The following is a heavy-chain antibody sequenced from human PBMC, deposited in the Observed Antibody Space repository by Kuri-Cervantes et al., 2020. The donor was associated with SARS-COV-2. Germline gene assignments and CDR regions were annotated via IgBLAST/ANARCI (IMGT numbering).Heavy chain of an antibody. CDR3: ARDMAVHYYFDY. CDR2: IKQDGSEK. J-gene: IGHJ4*02. CDR1: GFTLSSYW. Sequence: ETLSLTCAASGFTLSSYWMSWVRQAPGKGLEWVANIKQDGSEKYYVDSVKGRFTISRDNAKNSLYLQMNSLRAEDTAVYYCARDMAVHYYFDYWGQGTLVTVSS. D-gene: IGHD6-19*01. V-gene: IGHV3-7*01.